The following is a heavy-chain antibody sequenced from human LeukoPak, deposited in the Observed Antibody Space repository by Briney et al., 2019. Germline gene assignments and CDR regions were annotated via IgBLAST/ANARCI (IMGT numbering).Heavy chain of an antibody. CDR2: IYYSGST. CDR3: ARGEWDLLFDY. Sequence: SETLSLTCTVSGGSISSNHWSWIRQPPGKGLEWIGNIYYSGSTNYNPSLKSRVTISVDTSKNQFSLKLSSVTAADTAVYYCARGEWDLLFDYWGQGTLVTVSS. J-gene: IGHJ4*02. V-gene: IGHV4-59*01. D-gene: IGHD1-26*01. CDR1: GGSISSNH.